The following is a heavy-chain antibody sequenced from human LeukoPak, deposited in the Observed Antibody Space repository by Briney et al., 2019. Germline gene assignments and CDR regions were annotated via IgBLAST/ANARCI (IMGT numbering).Heavy chain of an antibody. V-gene: IGHV3-48*04. CDR1: GFTFSSYF. Sequence: PGGSLRLSCAASGFTFSSYFMNWVRQAPGKGLEWVSYISSSGSTIYYADSVKGRFTISRDNAKNSLYLQMNSLRAEDTAVYYCAELGITMIGGVWGKGTTVTISS. CDR3: AELGITMIGGV. CDR2: ISSSGSTI. J-gene: IGHJ6*04. D-gene: IGHD3-10*02.